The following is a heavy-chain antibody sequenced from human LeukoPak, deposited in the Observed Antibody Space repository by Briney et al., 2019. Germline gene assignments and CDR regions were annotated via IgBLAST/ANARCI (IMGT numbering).Heavy chain of an antibody. Sequence: SGTLSLTCTVSGGSISRSSYFWGWIRQSPGKGLEWIGSLSYSGSTYYNPSLKSRVTISLDTSKNQFSLKLSSVTAADTAVYYCARGDDNYYDSSGYYGSNSGYWYFDLWGRGTLVTVSS. CDR3: ARGDDNYYDSSGYYGSNSGYWYFDL. D-gene: IGHD3-22*01. V-gene: IGHV4-39*07. CDR2: LSYSGST. CDR1: GGSISRSSYF. J-gene: IGHJ2*01.